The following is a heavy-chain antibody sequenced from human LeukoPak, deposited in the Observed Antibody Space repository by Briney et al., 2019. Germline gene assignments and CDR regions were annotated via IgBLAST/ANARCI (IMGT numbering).Heavy chain of an antibody. CDR2: MNPNSGNT. J-gene: IGHJ4*02. V-gene: IGHV1-8*02. D-gene: IGHD2-21*01. CDR3: ARSVIRGGLIDY. Sequence: ASVKVSCRASGYNFRDDYIYWVRQATGQGLEWMGWMNPNSGNTGYAQKFQGRVTMTRNTSISTAYMELSSLRSEDTAVYYCARSVIRGGLIDYWGQGTLVTVSS. CDR1: GYNFRDDY.